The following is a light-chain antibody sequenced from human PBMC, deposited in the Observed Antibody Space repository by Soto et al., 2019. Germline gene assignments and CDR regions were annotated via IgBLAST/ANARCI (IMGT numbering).Light chain of an antibody. CDR3: GSWYSSLSSVI. J-gene: IGLJ2*01. CDR1: SSNIGGNY. Sequence: QSVLTQPPSVSAAPGQKVTISCSGSSSNIGGNYVSSYLRLPGTNPKLLIYDNNKRPSGIPDRLSGSKTGTSAALAIAGLQTGDEADYYCGSWYSSLSSVIFGGGTKVTVL. CDR2: DNN. V-gene: IGLV1-51*01.